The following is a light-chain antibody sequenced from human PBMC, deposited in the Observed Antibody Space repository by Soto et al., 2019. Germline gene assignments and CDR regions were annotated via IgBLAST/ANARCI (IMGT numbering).Light chain of an antibody. V-gene: IGKV3D-20*02. CDR1: ERISSSY. Sequence: EIVLTQSPGTLSLSPGERATLSCRASERISSSYLAWYQQKPGQAPRLLIYGASSRATGIPDRFSGSGSRTDFTLTINRLEPEDSAVYYCQQRSNWPLYTFGQGTKLEIK. CDR2: GAS. J-gene: IGKJ2*01. CDR3: QQRSNWPLYT.